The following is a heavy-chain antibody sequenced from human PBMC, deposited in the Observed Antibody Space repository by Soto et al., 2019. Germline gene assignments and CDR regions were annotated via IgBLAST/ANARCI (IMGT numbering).Heavy chain of an antibody. Sequence: QIQLVESGGDVVQPGKSLRLSCAASGFNFGFFGMHWVRQAPGKGLGWVAFISGDGINRQYADSVRGRFTLSRDYSRKTMYLQMDSLRDEDTALYYCARGNLSFDFDSWGLGTLVTVSS. CDR3: ARGNLSFDFDS. CDR1: GFNFGFFG. CDR2: ISGDGINR. D-gene: IGHD1-26*01. V-gene: IGHV3-30*03. J-gene: IGHJ4*02.